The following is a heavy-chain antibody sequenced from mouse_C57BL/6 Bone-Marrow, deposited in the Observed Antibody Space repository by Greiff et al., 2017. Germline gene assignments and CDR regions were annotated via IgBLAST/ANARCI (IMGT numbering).Heavy chain of an antibody. CDR1: GYAFSSSW. J-gene: IGHJ4*01. V-gene: IGHV1-82*01. CDR3: AKGRWLAPYYAMDY. Sequence: VQLQQSGPELVKPGASVKISCKASGYAFSSSWMNWVKQRPGKGLEWIGRIYPGDGDTNYNGKFKGKATLTADKSSSTAYMQLSSLTSEDSAVYFCAKGRWLAPYYAMDYWGQGTTVTVSS. D-gene: IGHD2-3*01. CDR2: IYPGDGDT.